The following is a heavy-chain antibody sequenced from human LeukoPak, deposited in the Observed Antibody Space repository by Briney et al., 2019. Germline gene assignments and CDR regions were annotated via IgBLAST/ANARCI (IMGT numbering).Heavy chain of an antibody. CDR2: IYYTGGT. J-gene: IGHJ5*02. V-gene: IGHV4-59*08. CDR1: GGSFSGYY. CDR3: GGATAPDWFDP. Sequence: SETLSLTCAVYGGSFSGYYWTWIRQPPGKGLEWIGYIYYTGGTNYNPSLNSRVTISVDTSKNQFSLKLSSVTAADTAVYYCGGATAPDWFDPWGRGTLVIVSS. D-gene: IGHD1-26*01.